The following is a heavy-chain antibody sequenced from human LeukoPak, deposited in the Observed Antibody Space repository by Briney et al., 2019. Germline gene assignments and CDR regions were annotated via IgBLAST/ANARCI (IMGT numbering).Heavy chain of an antibody. Sequence: SETLSLTCTVSGGSISSSSYYWGWIRQPPGKGLEWIGSLYYSGSTYYNPSLKSRVTISVDTSKNQFSLKLSSVTAADTAVYYCAREGGSSWHFDFWGQGTLVTVSS. CDR2: LYYSGST. V-gene: IGHV4-39*02. D-gene: IGHD6-13*01. CDR1: GGSISSSSYY. J-gene: IGHJ4*02. CDR3: AREGGSSWHFDF.